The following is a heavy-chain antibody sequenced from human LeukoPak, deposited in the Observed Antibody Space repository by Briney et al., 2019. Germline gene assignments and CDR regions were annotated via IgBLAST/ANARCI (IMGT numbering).Heavy chain of an antibody. V-gene: IGHV4-59*08. CDR3: TRLRFKLVTTPGFDI. CDR2: INYGGNT. D-gene: IGHD4-17*01. Sequence: PSETPSLTCTVSGGSISSNYWSWIRQPPGKGLEWIGYINYGGNTNYNPSLKSRVTISGDTSKNQFSLRLNSVTAADTAVYYCTRLRFKLVTTPGFDIWGQGTMVTVSS. J-gene: IGHJ3*02. CDR1: GGSISSNY.